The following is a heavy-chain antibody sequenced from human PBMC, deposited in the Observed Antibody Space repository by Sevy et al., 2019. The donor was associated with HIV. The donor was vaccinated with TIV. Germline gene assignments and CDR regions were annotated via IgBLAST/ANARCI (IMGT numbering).Heavy chain of an antibody. J-gene: IGHJ3*02. CDR1: GFTFSSYS. CDR2: ISSSSSTI. Sequence: GGCLRLSCAASGFTFSSYSMNWVRQAPGKGLEWVSYISSSSSTIYYADSVKGRFTISRDNAKNSLYLQMNSLRDEDTAVYYCARDQKRGYSYGQDDAFDIWGQGTMVTVSS. D-gene: IGHD5-18*01. CDR3: ARDQKRGYSYGQDDAFDI. V-gene: IGHV3-48*02.